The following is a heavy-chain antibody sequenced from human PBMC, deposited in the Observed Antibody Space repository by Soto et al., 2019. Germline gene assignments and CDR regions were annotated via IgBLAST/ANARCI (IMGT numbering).Heavy chain of an antibody. CDR2: SIPLFSSR. J-gene: IGHJ6*02. CDR1: RDTFNKYA. CDR3: ARGETDLGV. D-gene: IGHD2-21*02. Sequence: VQLVQAGAEVKKPGSSVKVSCKTSRDTFNKYAFNWVRQAPGQGREWMGWSIPLFSSRNYAEKFQGRVTIAADDSTSTAYMELRSLSFEDTAVYYCARGETDLGVWGQGTTVTVSS. V-gene: IGHV1-69*01.